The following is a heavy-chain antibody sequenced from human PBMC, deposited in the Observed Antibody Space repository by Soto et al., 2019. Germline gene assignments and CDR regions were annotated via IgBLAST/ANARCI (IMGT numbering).Heavy chain of an antibody. V-gene: IGHV4-30-2*01. J-gene: IGHJ4*02. Sequence: SETLSLTCAVSGVSITTNGYSWSWIRQPPGKGLEWIGYIYPSGTIFYNPSLNSRATISADTSNNQFSLKLTSVTAADTAVYFCATYTAFAKYYFDYWGRGTLVTVSS. CDR1: GVSITTNGYS. D-gene: IGHD3-16*01. CDR3: ATYTAFAKYYFDY. CDR2: IYPSGTI.